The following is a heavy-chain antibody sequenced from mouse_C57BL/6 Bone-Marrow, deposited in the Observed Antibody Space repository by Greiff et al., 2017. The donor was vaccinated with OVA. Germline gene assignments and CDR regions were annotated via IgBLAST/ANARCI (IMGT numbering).Heavy chain of an antibody. CDR1: GFTFSSYA. D-gene: IGHD4-1*01. V-gene: IGHV5-4*03. J-gene: IGHJ3*01. CDR2: ISDGGSYT. CDR3: ARLTGPWFAY. Sequence: DVKLVESGGGLVKPGGSLKLSCAASGFTFSSYAMSWVRQTPEKRLEWVATISDGGSYTYYPDNVKGRFTISRDNAKNNLYLQMSHLKSEDTAMYYCARLTGPWFAYWGQGTLVTVSA.